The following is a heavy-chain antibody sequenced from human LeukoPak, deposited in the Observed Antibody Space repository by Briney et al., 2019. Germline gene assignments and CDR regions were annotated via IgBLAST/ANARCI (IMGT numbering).Heavy chain of an antibody. D-gene: IGHD3-22*01. Sequence: GGSLRLSCAASGFTFKSYTMNWVRQAPGKGLEWVSSISSSSLHIYYADSLKGRFTISRGNAKNSLYLQLNNLRAEDTAVYYCVRELDSSNPYHDFDYWGQGTLVTVSS. CDR3: VRELDSSNPYHDFDY. CDR2: ISSSSLHI. J-gene: IGHJ4*02. V-gene: IGHV3-21*01. CDR1: GFTFKSYT.